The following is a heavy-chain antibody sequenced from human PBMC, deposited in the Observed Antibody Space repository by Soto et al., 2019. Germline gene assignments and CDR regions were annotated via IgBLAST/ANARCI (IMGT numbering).Heavy chain of an antibody. CDR2: TYYSVRT. Sequence: QLQLQESGPGLVKPSETLSLTCTVSGGSISGSTYYWGWIRQPPGKGLEYIGRTYYSVRTYYNPSLKSRLTLSVDTSKNQCSLNLNSVTAADAAVYYCARHGSGSHYPIDHWGQGTLVTVSS. CDR3: ARHGSGSHYPIDH. V-gene: IGHV4-39*01. J-gene: IGHJ4*02. CDR1: GGSISGSTYY. D-gene: IGHD3-10*01.